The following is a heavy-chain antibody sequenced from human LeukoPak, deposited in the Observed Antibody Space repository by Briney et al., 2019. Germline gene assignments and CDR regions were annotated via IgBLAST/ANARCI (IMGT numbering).Heavy chain of an antibody. J-gene: IGHJ2*01. Sequence: SETLSLTCAVSGYSISSGYYWGWIRQPPGKGPEWIGSIYHSGSTYYNPPLKSRVTISVDTSKNQFSLKLSSVTAADTAVYYCAREVTTVANFDLWGRGTLVTVSS. V-gene: IGHV4-38-2*02. D-gene: IGHD4-23*01. CDR2: IYHSGST. CDR1: GYSISSGYY. CDR3: AREVTTVANFDL.